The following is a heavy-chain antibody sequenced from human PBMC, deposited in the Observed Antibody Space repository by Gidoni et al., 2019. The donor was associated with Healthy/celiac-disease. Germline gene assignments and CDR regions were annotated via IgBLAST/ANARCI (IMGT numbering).Heavy chain of an antibody. Sequence: QVQLVQSGAEVKKPGSSVKVSCKASGGTFSSYAISWVRQAPGQGLEWMGGIIPIFGTANYAQKFQGRVTITADESTSTAYMELSSLRSEDTAVYYCAHDSSGYYYDYYYGMDVWGQGTTVTVSS. CDR2: IIPIFGTA. J-gene: IGHJ6*02. D-gene: IGHD3-22*01. CDR3: AHDSSGYYYDYYYGMDV. CDR1: GGTFSSYA. V-gene: IGHV1-69*01.